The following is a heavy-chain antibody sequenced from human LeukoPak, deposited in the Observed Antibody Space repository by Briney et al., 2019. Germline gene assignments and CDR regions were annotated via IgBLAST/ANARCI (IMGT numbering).Heavy chain of an antibody. Sequence: PSETLSLTCTVSGGSISSSSYYWGWIRQPPGKGLEWIGSIYYSGSTYYNPSLKSRVTISVDTSKNQFSLKLRSVTAADTAVYYCARDVAAAGNYWGQGTLVTVSS. CDR3: ARDVAAAGNY. J-gene: IGHJ4*02. CDR1: GGSISSSSYY. CDR2: IYYSGST. D-gene: IGHD6-13*01. V-gene: IGHV4-39*07.